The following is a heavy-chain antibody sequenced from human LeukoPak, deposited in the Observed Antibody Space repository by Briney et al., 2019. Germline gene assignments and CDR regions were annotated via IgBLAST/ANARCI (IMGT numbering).Heavy chain of an antibody. CDR2: ISSSSSYI. D-gene: IGHD1-7*01. CDR1: GFTFSSYS. J-gene: IGHJ6*03. Sequence: GGSLRLSCAASGFTFSSYSMSWVRQAPGKGLEWVSSISSSSSYIYYADSVKGRFTISRDNAKNSLYLQMNSLRAEDTAVYYCARFHFTDNWHYGGGYYYMDVWGKGTTVTVSS. CDR3: ARFHFTDNWHYGGGYYYMDV. V-gene: IGHV3-21*01.